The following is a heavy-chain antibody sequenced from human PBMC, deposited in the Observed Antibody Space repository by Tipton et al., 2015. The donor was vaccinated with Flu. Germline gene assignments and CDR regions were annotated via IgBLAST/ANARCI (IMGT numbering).Heavy chain of an antibody. CDR2: IYTSGST. Sequence: TLSLTCAVSGAPVRGGIYSWNWIRQPPGKGLVWIGRIYTSGSTNSNPSLKSRVTMSVDTSKNQFSLKLTSVSAAGTAVYYCAKSGVYLEYLQHWGQGTLVTVSS. D-gene: IGHD1-26*01. CDR1: GAPVRGGIYS. V-gene: IGHV4-61*02. CDR3: AKSGVYLEYLQH. J-gene: IGHJ1*01.